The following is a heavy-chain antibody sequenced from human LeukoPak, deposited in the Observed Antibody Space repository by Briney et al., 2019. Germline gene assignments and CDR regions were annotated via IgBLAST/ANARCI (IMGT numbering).Heavy chain of an antibody. J-gene: IGHJ4*02. Sequence: GASVKVSCKASGYTFTGYYMHWVRQAPGQGLEWMGWINPNSGGTNYAQKFQGRVTMTRDTSISTAYMELSRLRSDDTAVYYCARDVDGSGYYSSGVGYWGQGTLVTVSS. CDR1: GYTFTGYY. CDR3: ARDVDGSGYYSSGVGY. V-gene: IGHV1-2*02. CDR2: INPNSGGT. D-gene: IGHD3-22*01.